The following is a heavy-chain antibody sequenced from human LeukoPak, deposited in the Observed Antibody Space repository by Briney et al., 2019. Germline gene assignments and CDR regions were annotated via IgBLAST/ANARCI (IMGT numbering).Heavy chain of an antibody. V-gene: IGHV3-23*01. Sequence: GGSLRLSCAASGFTFSSYAMSWVRQAPGKGLEWVSAISGSGGSTYYADSVKGRFTISRDNSKNTLYLQMNSLRAEDTAVYYCAKGYCSGGSRKSLFDYWGQGTLVTVSS. CDR3: AKGYCSGGSRKSLFDY. J-gene: IGHJ4*02. CDR1: GFTFSSYA. D-gene: IGHD2-15*01. CDR2: ISGSGGST.